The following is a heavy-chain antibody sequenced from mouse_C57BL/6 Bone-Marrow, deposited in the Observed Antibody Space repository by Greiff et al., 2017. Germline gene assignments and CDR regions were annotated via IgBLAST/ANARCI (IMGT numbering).Heavy chain of an antibody. CDR3: ARLHWYFDV. Sequence: EVQLVESGGDLVKPGGSLKLSCAASGFTFSSYGMSWVRQTPDKRLEWVATISSGGSYTYYPDSVKGRFTISRDNAKNTLYLHMSSLKSEDTAMYYCARLHWYFDVWGTGTTGTVSS. CDR2: ISSGGSYT. V-gene: IGHV5-6*01. CDR1: GFTFSSYG. J-gene: IGHJ1*03.